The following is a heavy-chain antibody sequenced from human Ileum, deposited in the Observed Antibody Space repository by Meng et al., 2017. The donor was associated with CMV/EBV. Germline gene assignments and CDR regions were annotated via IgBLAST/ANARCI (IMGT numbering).Heavy chain of an antibody. CDR2: ITSDGNTI. CDR3: VRGGLDYYGVGNHYAGYFYYGMDV. V-gene: IGHV3-74*01. CDR1: GFTIGSSW. D-gene: IGHD3-10*01. J-gene: IGHJ6*02. Sequence: GASLKISCAASGFTIGSSWMHWVRQAPGKGLVWVSRITSDGNTIIYADSVKGRFTISRDNARITLYLQLSSLRVEDTAVYYCVRGGLDYYGVGNHYAGYFYYGMDVWGQGTTVTVSS.